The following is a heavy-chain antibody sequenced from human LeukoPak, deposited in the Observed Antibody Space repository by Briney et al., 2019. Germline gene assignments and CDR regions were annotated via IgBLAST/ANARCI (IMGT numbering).Heavy chain of an antibody. V-gene: IGHV3-48*03. D-gene: IGHD3-22*01. J-gene: IGHJ4*02. CDR2: FAGSDTTK. Sequence: GGSLRLSCAASDSAFGVNELNWVGKPQGQGLEWVANFAGSDTTKYYADSVRGRFTISRDNAKNSLYLQTNSLRAEDTALYYCTTLGYHLDSWGQGTLVTVSS. CDR1: DSAFGVNE. CDR3: TTLGYHLDS.